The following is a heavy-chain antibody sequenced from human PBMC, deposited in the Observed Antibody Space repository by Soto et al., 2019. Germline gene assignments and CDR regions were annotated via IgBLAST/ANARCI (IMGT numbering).Heavy chain of an antibody. D-gene: IGHD3-9*01. CDR2: ISSSSSTI. Sequence: GGSLRLSCAASGFTFSSYSMNWVRQAPGKGLERVSYISSSSSTIYYADSVKGRFTISRDNAKNSLYLQMNSLRDEDTAVYYCAKAWTVYYYDAFDIWGQGTMVTVSS. V-gene: IGHV3-48*02. CDR3: AKAWTVYYYDAFDI. J-gene: IGHJ3*02. CDR1: GFTFSSYS.